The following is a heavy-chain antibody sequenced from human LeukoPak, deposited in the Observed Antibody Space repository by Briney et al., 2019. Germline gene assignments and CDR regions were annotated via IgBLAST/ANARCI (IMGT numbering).Heavy chain of an antibody. CDR3: ARHDNSGLDF. J-gene: IGHJ4*02. V-gene: IGHV4-39*01. Sequence: SETLSLTCTVSGGSISRGSYHWAWIRQPPGKGLEWIGSIYYTGGTYYNPSLKSRVTISIDTSKNHFSLKLSSVTAADTAVYYCARHDNSGLDFWGQGTLVTVSS. CDR2: IYYTGGT. D-gene: IGHD3-22*01. CDR1: GGSISRGSYH.